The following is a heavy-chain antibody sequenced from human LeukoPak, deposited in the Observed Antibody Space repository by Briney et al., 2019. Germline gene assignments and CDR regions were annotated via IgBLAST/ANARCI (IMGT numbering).Heavy chain of an antibody. J-gene: IGHJ4*02. Sequence: RASVKVSCKASGYTFTSYDINWLRQATGQGLEWMGWMNPNSGNTDYAQKFQGRVTITRNTSISTAYMELSSLRSEDTAVYYCARTPHTMVRGVIVPLFSFDYWGQGTLVTVSS. CDR1: GYTFTSYD. CDR3: ARTPHTMVRGVIVPLFSFDY. V-gene: IGHV1-8*03. CDR2: MNPNSGNT. D-gene: IGHD3-10*01.